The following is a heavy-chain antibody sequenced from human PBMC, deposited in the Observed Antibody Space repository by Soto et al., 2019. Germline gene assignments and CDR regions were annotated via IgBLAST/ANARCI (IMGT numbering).Heavy chain of an antibody. CDR1: GGSISSGDYY. D-gene: IGHD2-15*01. Sequence: SETLSLTCTFSGGSISSGDYYWSWIRQPPGEALEWIGYIYYSGSAYYNPSLKSRVTISVDTSKNQFSLKLSSVTAADTAVYYCARATHSASPPQKTPTDEYNWFDPWGQGTLVTVSS. J-gene: IGHJ5*02. CDR2: IYYSGSA. CDR3: ARATHSASPPQKTPTDEYNWFDP. V-gene: IGHV4-30-4*02.